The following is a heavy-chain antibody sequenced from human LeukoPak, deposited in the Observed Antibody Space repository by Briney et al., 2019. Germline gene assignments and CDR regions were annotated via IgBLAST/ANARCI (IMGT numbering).Heavy chain of an antibody. CDR1: GFPFSNYA. CDR2: VSDDGTNQ. Sequence: HPGGSLRLSCAASGFPFSNYALHWVRQAPGKGLEWVAVVSDDGTNQFYADSVKGRFTISRDNSKNTLYLQMNSLRAEDTAVYYCARDGNYVLPYFDYWGQGTLVTVSS. J-gene: IGHJ4*02. CDR3: ARDGNYVLPYFDY. V-gene: IGHV3-30-3*01. D-gene: IGHD3-16*01.